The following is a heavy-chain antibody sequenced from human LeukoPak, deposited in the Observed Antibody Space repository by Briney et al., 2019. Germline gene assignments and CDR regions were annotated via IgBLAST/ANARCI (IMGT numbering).Heavy chain of an antibody. CDR1: GGSLSSSPW. Sequence: SGTLSLTCAVSGGSLSSSPWWTWVRQPPGKGLEWIGEISHSGTTNYNPSLKSRVTISVDKSKNLFSLRSTSVTAADTAIYYCAGVTLVRGVLDWGQGTLVTVSS. CDR3: AGVTLVRGVLD. V-gene: IGHV4-4*02. CDR2: ISHSGTT. J-gene: IGHJ4*02. D-gene: IGHD3-10*01.